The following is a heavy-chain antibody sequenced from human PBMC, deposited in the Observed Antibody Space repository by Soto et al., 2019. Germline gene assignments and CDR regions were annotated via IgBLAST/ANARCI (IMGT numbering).Heavy chain of an antibody. J-gene: IGHJ4*02. D-gene: IGHD5-12*01. CDR1: SGSITSSLW. Sequence: PSETLSLTCTVSSGSITSSLWWSWVRQSPGKGLVVFGEFVQCGYFPSLPSLKIRLTISLEKSTTGFSLGLTFVPAGDRAVYYCGRNRYGGYVFDSWGQGSLVTVSS. CDR2: FVQCGYF. V-gene: IGHV4-4*02. CDR3: GRNRYGGYVFDS.